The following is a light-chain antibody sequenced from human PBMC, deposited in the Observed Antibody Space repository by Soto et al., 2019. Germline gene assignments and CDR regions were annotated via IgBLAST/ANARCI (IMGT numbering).Light chain of an antibody. CDR2: GAS. CDR1: QSIGTD. Sequence: DIQMTQSPSTLSAFVGDRVTITCRVSQSIGTDLAWYQHKPGKAPKLLIYGASNLDTAVPSRFRGSGSGTQFTLTISDLQPDDSATYYCQQYKTYMYTFGQGTKLEIK. J-gene: IGKJ2*01. V-gene: IGKV1-5*01. CDR3: QQYKTYMYT.